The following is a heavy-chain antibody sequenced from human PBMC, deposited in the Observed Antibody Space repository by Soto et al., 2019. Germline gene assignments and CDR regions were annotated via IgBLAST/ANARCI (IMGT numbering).Heavy chain of an antibody. CDR1: GYTLTELS. CDR2: FDPEDGET. CDR3: ARDSGSP. D-gene: IGHD3-10*01. Sequence: ASVKVSCKVSGYTLTELSMHWVRQAPGKGLEWMGGFDPEDGETIYAQKFQGRVTMTKDTSANTAYMELSSLRSEDTAVYYCARDSGSPWGPGTLVTVSS. J-gene: IGHJ5*02. V-gene: IGHV1-24*01.